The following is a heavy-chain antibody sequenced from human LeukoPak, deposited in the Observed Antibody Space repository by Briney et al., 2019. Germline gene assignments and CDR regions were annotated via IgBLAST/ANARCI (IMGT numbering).Heavy chain of an antibody. J-gene: IGHJ4*02. CDR3: ARGYYYGSGSSFDY. V-gene: IGHV4-34*01. Sequence: SETLSLTCAVYGGSFSGCYWSWIRQPPGKGLEWIGEINHSGSTNYNPSLKSRVTISVDTSKNQFSLKLSSVTAADTAVYYCARGYYYGSGSSFDYWGQGTLVTVSS. CDR2: INHSGST. CDR1: GGSFSGCY. D-gene: IGHD3-10*01.